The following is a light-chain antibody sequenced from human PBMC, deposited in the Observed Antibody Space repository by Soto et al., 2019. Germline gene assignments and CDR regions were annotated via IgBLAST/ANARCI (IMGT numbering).Light chain of an antibody. CDR1: QSVSSNH. CDR3: QQYNDWPLM. Sequence: EIVVPQSPSTLSLSPGASSTLSCRASQSVSSNHLAWYQQKPGQAPRLLIFASTGRPTVIPDRFTGSGSGTDFTLTIHSLQSEDFAVYYCQQYNDWPLMFGQGTKVDIK. V-gene: IGKV3-20*01. J-gene: IGKJ1*01. CDR2: AST.